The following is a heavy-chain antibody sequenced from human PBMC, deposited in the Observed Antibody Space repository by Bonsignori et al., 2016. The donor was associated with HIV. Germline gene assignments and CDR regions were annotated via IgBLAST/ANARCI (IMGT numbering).Heavy chain of an antibody. D-gene: IGHD1-26*01. Sequence: WIRQPPGKGLEWVSGISWISGSIGYADSVKGRFTISRDNAKNSLYLQMNSLRAEDTALYYCAKDNSGSYPGGAFDIWGQGTMVTVSS. J-gene: IGHJ3*02. CDR3: AKDNSGSYPGGAFDI. CDR2: ISWISGSI. V-gene: IGHV3-9*01.